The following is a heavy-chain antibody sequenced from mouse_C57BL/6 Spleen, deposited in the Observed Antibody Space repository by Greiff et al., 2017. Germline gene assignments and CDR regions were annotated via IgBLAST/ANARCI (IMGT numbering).Heavy chain of an antibody. Sequence: VKLQQPGAELVKPGASVKLSCKASGYTFTSYWMHWVKQRPGQGLEWIGMIHPNSGSTNYNEKFKSKATLTVDKSSSTAYMQLSSLTSEDSAVYYCARSTVYYGSSCYAMDYWGQGTSVTVSS. V-gene: IGHV1-64*01. CDR3: ARSTVYYGSSCYAMDY. D-gene: IGHD1-1*01. CDR2: IHPNSGST. J-gene: IGHJ4*01. CDR1: GYTFTSYW.